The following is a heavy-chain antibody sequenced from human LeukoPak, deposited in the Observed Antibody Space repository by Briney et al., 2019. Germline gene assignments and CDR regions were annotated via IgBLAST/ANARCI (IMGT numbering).Heavy chain of an antibody. CDR3: ARGGRDLVGEIVWFDP. Sequence: SETLSLTCTVSGGSISSGDYYWSWIRQPPGKGLEWIGYIYYSGSTYYNPSLKSRVTISVDTSKNQFSLKLSSVTAADTAVYYCARGGRDLVGEIVWFDPWGQGTLVTVSS. CDR2: IYYSGST. D-gene: IGHD2-15*01. CDR1: GGSISSGDYY. J-gene: IGHJ5*02. V-gene: IGHV4-30-4*08.